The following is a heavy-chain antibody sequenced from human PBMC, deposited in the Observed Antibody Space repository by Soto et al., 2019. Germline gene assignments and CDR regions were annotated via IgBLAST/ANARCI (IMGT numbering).Heavy chain of an antibody. D-gene: IGHD1-26*01. J-gene: IGHJ6*04. CDR2: INHSGST. Sequence: SETLSLTCAVYGGSFSGDYWSWIRQPPGKGLEWIGEINHSGSTNCNPSLKSRVTISVDTSKNQFSLKLSSVTAADTAVYYCARMTRRRWGDVWGKGTTVTVSS. CDR3: ARMTRRRWGDV. V-gene: IGHV4-34*01. CDR1: GGSFSGDY.